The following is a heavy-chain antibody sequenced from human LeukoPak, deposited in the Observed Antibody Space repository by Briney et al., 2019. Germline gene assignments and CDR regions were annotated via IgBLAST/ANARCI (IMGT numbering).Heavy chain of an antibody. CDR1: GFTFSSYS. D-gene: IGHD3-22*01. J-gene: IGHJ3*02. V-gene: IGHV3-48*01. CDR2: ISSSSSTI. CDR3: ARYDSSGYSVRGDAFDI. Sequence: GGSLRLSCAASGFTFSSYSMNWVRRVPGKGLEWVSYISSSSSTIYYADSVKGRFTISRDNAKNSLYLQMNSLRAEDTAVYYCARYDSSGYSVRGDAFDIWGQGTMVTVSS.